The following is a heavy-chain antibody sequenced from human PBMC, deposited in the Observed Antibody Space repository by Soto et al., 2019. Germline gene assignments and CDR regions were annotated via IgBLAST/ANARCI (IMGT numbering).Heavy chain of an antibody. CDR2: TYNRTKWYN. D-gene: IGHD3-22*01. CDR1: GDSVSSNSAA. J-gene: IGHJ5*02. CDR3: ARDPQYYYDSSGLMA. V-gene: IGHV6-1*01. Sequence: PSQTLSLTCAISGDSVSSNSAAWNWIRQSPSRGLEWLGRTYNRTKWYNDYAVSVKSRITINPDTSKNQFSLQLNSVPPEDTVLYYCARDPQYYYDSSGLMAWGQGTLVTVSS.